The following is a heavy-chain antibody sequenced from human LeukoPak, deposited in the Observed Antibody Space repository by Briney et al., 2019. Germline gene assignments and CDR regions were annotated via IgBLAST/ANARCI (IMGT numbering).Heavy chain of an antibody. D-gene: IGHD3-16*02. Sequence: SETPSLTCSVSGDSINSGGYYWSWIRQHPGKGLEWIGYIFSSGGSSYNPSLKSRLTISVDTSKNLVSLKLKSVTAADTAVYYCARSSSSGSYQNFFDPWGQGTLVTVSS. CDR2: IFSSGGS. CDR3: ARSSSSGSYQNFFDP. CDR1: GDSINSGGYY. V-gene: IGHV4-31*02. J-gene: IGHJ5*02.